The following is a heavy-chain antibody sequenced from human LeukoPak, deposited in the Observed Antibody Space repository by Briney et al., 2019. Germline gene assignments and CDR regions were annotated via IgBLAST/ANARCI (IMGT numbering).Heavy chain of an antibody. CDR3: AKENYGDSTGGRFQH. D-gene: IGHD4-17*01. Sequence: GGSLRLSCAASGFTFSDYYMSWIRQAPGKGLEWVSYISGSGSTIYYADSVKGRFTISRDNSKNTLYLQMNSLRAEDTAVYYCAKENYGDSTGGRFQHWGQGTLVTVSS. J-gene: IGHJ1*01. V-gene: IGHV3-11*01. CDR1: GFTFSDYY. CDR2: ISGSGSTI.